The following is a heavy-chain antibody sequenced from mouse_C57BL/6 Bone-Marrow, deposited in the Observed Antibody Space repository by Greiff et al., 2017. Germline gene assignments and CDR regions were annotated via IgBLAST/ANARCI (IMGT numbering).Heavy chain of an antibody. D-gene: IGHD1-1*01. Sequence: EVQVVESGGGLVKPGGSLKLSCAASGFTFSDYGMNWVRQAPEKGLEWVAYISSGSSTIYYADTVKGRFTISRDNAKNTLFLQLASLRSEDTAMYYCARHYYGSSNWGQGTLVTVSA. CDR3: ARHYYGSSN. CDR1: GFTFSDYG. V-gene: IGHV5-17*01. CDR2: ISSGSSTI. J-gene: IGHJ3*01.